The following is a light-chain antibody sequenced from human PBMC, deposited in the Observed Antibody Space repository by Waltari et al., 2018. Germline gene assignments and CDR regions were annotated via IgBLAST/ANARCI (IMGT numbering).Light chain of an antibody. CDR1: QSITNW. J-gene: IGKJ1*01. CDR3: QQYDNYWT. V-gene: IGKV1-5*03. CDR2: KAS. Sequence: DIHMTQSPSTMSPSVGDRVTITCRASQSITNWLAWYQQKPGKAPKLLIYKASNFESGVPARFSGSGSGTEFTLTISSLQPDDFATYYCQQYDNYWTFGQGTKVEIK.